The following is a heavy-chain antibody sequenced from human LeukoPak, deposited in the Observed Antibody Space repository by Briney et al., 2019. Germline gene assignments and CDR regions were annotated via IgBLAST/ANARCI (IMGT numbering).Heavy chain of an antibody. V-gene: IGHV4-30-4*01. CDR3: ARYYDLLTAYYPHFDY. J-gene: IGHJ4*02. CDR1: GGSISSGDFY. D-gene: IGHD3-9*01. CDR2: FYYSGTT. Sequence: SQTLSLTCTVSGGSISSGDFYWSWIRQPPGKGLEWIGYFYYSGTTHFNPSLKSRLTMSVDTSKNQFSLKLSSVTAADTAVYYCARYYDLLTAYYPHFDYWRQGTLVSVSS.